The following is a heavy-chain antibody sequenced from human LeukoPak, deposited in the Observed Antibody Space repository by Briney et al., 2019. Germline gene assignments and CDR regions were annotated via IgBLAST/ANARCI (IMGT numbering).Heavy chain of an antibody. CDR2: ISYDGSNK. CDR1: GFTFSSYA. Sequence: GGSLRLSCAASGFTFSSYAMHWVRQAPGKGLEWVAVISYDGSNKYYADSVKGRFTISRDNSKNTLYLQMNSLRAEDTAVYYCAKDTQSGWYPSAFDIWGQGTMVTVSS. V-gene: IGHV3-30-3*01. J-gene: IGHJ3*02. D-gene: IGHD6-19*01. CDR3: AKDTQSGWYPSAFDI.